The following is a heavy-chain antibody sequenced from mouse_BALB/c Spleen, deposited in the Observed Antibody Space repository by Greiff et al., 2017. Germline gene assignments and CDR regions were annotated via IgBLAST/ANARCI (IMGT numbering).Heavy chain of an antibody. Sequence: EVQLQQSGPELVKPGASVKIPCKASGYTFTDYNMDWVKQSHGKSLEWIGDINPNNGGTIYNQKFKGKATLTVDKSSSTAYMELRSLTSEDTAVYYCAMGGNYPCAYWGQGTLVTVSA. CDR3: AMGGNYPCAY. CDR2: INPNNGGT. CDR1: GYTFTDYN. J-gene: IGHJ3*01. V-gene: IGHV1-18*01. D-gene: IGHD2-1*01.